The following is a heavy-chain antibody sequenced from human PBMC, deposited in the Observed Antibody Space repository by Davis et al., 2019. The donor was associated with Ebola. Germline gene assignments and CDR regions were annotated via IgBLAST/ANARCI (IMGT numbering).Heavy chain of an antibody. CDR2: ISAYNGNT. V-gene: IGHV1-18*01. D-gene: IGHD2-15*01. Sequence: ASVKVSCKASGYTFTSYGISWVRQAPGQGLEWMGWISAYNGNTNYAQKLQGRVTMTTDTSTSTAYMELRSLRSDDTAVYYCASLGYCSGGSCYKNTFDIWGQGTMVTVSS. CDR3: ASLGYCSGGSCYKNTFDI. CDR1: GYTFTSYG. J-gene: IGHJ3*02.